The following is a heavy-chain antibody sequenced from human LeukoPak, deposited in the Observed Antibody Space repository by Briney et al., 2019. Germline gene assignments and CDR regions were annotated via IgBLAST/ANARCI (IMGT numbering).Heavy chain of an antibody. CDR2: IYSGGST. CDR1: GFTVSSNY. CDR3: ARSQSGRYYYGMDV. J-gene: IGHJ6*02. V-gene: IGHV3-53*01. Sequence: GGPLRLSCAASGFTVSSNYMSWVRQAPGKGLEWVSVIYSGGSTYYADSVKGRFTISRDNSKNTLYLQMNSLRAEDTAVYYCARSQSGRYYYGMDVWGQGTTVTVSS. D-gene: IGHD1-14*01.